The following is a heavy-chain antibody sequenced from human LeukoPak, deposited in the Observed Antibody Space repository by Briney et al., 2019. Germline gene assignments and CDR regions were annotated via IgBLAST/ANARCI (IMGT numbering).Heavy chain of an antibody. V-gene: IGHV6-1*01. Sequence: SETLSLTCAISGDSVSSNITACNWIRQSPSRGLEKLGTTYYRSKWYNDYAVSVKSRITINPDTSKNQFSLQLRSVTPEDTAVYCCARGWAFAYWGQGTLVTVSS. CDR1: GDSVSSNITA. J-gene: IGHJ4*02. D-gene: IGHD6-19*01. CDR2: TYYRSKWYN. CDR3: ARGWAFAY.